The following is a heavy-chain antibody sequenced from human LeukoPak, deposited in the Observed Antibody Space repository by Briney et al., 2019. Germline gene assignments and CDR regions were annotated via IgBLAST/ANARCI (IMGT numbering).Heavy chain of an antibody. J-gene: IGHJ6*03. CDR2: IRYDGSNK. CDR1: GFTFSSYG. V-gene: IGHV3-30*02. D-gene: IGHD3-22*01. Sequence: GGALRLSCAASGFTFSSYGMHWVRQAPGKGLEWVAFIRYDGSNKYYAAYVKGRFTISRDNSKNTLYLQMNSLRAEDTAVYYCAKDGGGYYPSYYYYMDVWGKGTTVTISS. CDR3: AKDGGGYYPSYYYYMDV.